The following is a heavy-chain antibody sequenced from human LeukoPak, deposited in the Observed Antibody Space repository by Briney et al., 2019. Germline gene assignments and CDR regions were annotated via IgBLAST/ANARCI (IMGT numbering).Heavy chain of an antibody. CDR2: INPNSGGT. J-gene: IGHJ4*02. V-gene: IGHV1-2*02. Sequence: ASVKVSCKASGYTFTGYYIHWVRQAPGQGLEWMGWINPNSGGTNYAQKFQGRVTMTRDTSISTAYMELSRLRSDDTAVYYCARGKITIFGGDYWGQGTLVTVSS. CDR1: GYTFTGYY. CDR3: ARGKITIFGGDY. D-gene: IGHD3-3*01.